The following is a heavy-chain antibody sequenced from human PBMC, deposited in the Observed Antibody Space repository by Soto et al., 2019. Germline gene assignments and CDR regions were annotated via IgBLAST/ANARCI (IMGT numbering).Heavy chain of an antibody. Sequence: GASVKVSCKASGYTFTSYGISWVRQAPGQGLEWMGWISAYNGNTNCAQKLQGRVTMTTDTSTSTAYMELRSLRSDDTAVYYCARVPRYYDILTGYDYWGQGTLVTVSS. J-gene: IGHJ4*02. V-gene: IGHV1-18*01. CDR1: GYTFTSYG. CDR2: ISAYNGNT. D-gene: IGHD3-9*01. CDR3: ARVPRYYDILTGYDY.